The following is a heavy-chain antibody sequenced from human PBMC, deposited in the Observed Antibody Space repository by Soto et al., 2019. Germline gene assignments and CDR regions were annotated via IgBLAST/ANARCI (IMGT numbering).Heavy chain of an antibody. V-gene: IGHV3-43D*04. CDR2: ISWDGGST. J-gene: IGHJ6*02. CDR3: AKDLDPIGPNYYYGMDV. CDR1: GFTFDDYA. Sequence: GGSLILSCAASGFTFDDYAMHWVRPAPGKGLEWVSLISWDGGSTYYADSVKGRFTISRDNSKNSLYLQMNSLRAEDTALYYCAKDLDPIGPNYYYGMDVWGQGTTVTVSS.